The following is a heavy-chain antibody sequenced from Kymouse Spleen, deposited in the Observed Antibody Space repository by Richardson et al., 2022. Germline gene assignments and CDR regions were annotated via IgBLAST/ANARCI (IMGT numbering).Heavy chain of an antibody. CDR3: AVL**YQLSLTT. CDR2: IYYSGST. CDR1: GGSISSSSYY. V-gene: IGHV4-39*01. Sequence: QLQLQESGPGLVKPSETLSLTCTVSGGSISSSSYYWGWIRQPPGKGLEWIGSIYYSGSTYYNPSLKSRVTISVDTSKNQFSLKLSSVTAADTAVYYCAVL**YQLSLTTGAREPWSPSPQ. D-gene: IGHD2-2*02. J-gene: IGHJ4*02.